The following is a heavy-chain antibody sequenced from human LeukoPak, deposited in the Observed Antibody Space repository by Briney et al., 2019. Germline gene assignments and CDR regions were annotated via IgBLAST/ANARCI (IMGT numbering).Heavy chain of an antibody. CDR3: ARNQPRDGDYPGYYGMDV. Sequence: SETLSLTCTVSGGSISSYYWSWIRQPPGKGLEWIGYIYYSGSTNYNPSLKSRVTISVDTSKNQFSLKLSSVTAAGTAVYYCARNQPRDGDYPGYYGMDVWAKGPRSPSP. V-gene: IGHV4-59*01. J-gene: IGHJ6*02. CDR2: IYYSGST. CDR1: GGSISSYY. D-gene: IGHD4-17*01.